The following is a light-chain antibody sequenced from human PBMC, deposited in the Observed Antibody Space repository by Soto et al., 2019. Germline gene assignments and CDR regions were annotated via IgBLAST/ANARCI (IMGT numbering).Light chain of an antibody. CDR2: GAS. V-gene: IGKV3-15*01. Sequence: EIVMTQSPATLSVSPGERATLSCRASQNVSSNLAWYQQKPGQAPRLLIYGASTRATGIPAGFSGGGSGTEFTLTISSLQSEDFAVYYCQQYNNWPRTFGQGTKVEIK. CDR1: QNVSSN. J-gene: IGKJ1*01. CDR3: QQYNNWPRT.